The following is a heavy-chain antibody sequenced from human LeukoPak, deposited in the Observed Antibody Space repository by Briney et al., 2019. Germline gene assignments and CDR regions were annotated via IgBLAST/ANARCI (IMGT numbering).Heavy chain of an antibody. D-gene: IGHD6-13*01. Sequence: GGSLRLSCAASGFTVSGNYMSWVRQAPGKGLEWVSVIYSGGSTYYADSVKGRFTISRDNSKNTLYLQMNSLRAEDTAVYYCARSLAAAGPYYYYYMDVWGKGTTVTVSS. V-gene: IGHV3-53*01. J-gene: IGHJ6*03. CDR2: IYSGGST. CDR1: GFTVSGNY. CDR3: ARSLAAAGPYYYYYMDV.